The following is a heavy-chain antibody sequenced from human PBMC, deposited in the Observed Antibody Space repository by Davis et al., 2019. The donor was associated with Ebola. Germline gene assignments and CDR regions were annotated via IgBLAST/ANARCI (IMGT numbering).Heavy chain of an antibody. Sequence: AASVKVSCKASGDTFNTYGLSWVRQAPGQGLEWMGGIIPMFGTTNYSQKFQGRVTLTEDASTDTAYMELNSLTSEDTATYYCATGSTRTRDNWFDPWGQGTLVTVSS. CDR2: IIPMFGTT. CDR3: ATGSTRTRDNWFDP. CDR1: GDTFNTYG. D-gene: IGHD1-1*01. J-gene: IGHJ5*02. V-gene: IGHV1-69*13.